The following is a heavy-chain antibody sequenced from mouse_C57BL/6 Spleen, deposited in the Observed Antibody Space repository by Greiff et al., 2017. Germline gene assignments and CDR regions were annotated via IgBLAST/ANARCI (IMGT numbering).Heavy chain of an antibody. D-gene: IGHD1-1*01. V-gene: IGHV5-17*01. J-gene: IGHJ3*01. CDR1: GFTFSDYG. CDR3: ARSLYGSRFAY. Sequence: EVKLMESGGGLVKPGGSLKLSCAASGFTFSDYGMHWVRQAPEKGLEWVAYISSGSSTIYYADTVKGRFTISRDNAKNTLFLQMTSLRSEDTAMYYCARSLYGSRFAYWGQGTLVTVSA. CDR2: ISSGSSTI.